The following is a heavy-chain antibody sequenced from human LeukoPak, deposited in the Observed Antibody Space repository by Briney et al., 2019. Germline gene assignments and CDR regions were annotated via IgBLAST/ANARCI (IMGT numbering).Heavy chain of an antibody. CDR2: TTNKANGYST. Sequence: GGSLRLSCAASGFTFSSYGMDWVRQAPGKGLEWVGRTTNKANGYSTEYAASVQGRFTISRDDSKNSLYLQMNSLKTEDTAVYYCARRMVQSGNYGMDVWGQGTTVAVSS. D-gene: IGHD1-1*01. CDR1: GFTFSSYG. CDR3: ARRMVQSGNYGMDV. V-gene: IGHV3-72*01. J-gene: IGHJ6*02.